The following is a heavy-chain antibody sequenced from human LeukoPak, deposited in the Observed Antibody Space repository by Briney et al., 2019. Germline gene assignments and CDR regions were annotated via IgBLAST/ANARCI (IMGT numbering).Heavy chain of an antibody. CDR3: AGGGSGGTIFGVVTLFYFDY. D-gene: IGHD3-3*01. V-gene: IGHV3-66*02. CDR2: IYSGGST. J-gene: IGHJ4*02. Sequence: PGGSLRLSCAASGFTVSSNYMSWVRQAPGKGLEWVSVIYSGGSTYYADSVKGRFTISRDNSKNTLYLQMNSLRAEDTAVYYCAGGGSGGTIFGVVTLFYFDYWGQGTLVTVSS. CDR1: GFTVSSNY.